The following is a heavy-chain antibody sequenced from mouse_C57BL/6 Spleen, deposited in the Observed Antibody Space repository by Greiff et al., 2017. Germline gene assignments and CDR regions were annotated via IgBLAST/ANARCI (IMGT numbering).Heavy chain of an antibody. CDR3: ARKTTVAPYAMDY. Sequence: EVKLQESGGGLVKPGGSLKLSCAASGFTFSSYAMSWVRQTPEKRLEWVATISDGGSYTSYPDNVQGRFTISRDNAKNNLYLQMSHLKSEDTAMYYCARKTTVAPYAMDYWGQGTSGTVSS. CDR2: ISDGGSYT. J-gene: IGHJ4*01. CDR1: GFTFSSYA. D-gene: IGHD1-1*01. V-gene: IGHV5-4*03.